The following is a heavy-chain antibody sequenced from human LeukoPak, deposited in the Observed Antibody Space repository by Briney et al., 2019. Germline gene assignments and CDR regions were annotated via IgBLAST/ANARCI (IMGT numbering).Heavy chain of an antibody. CDR1: GFSFSSYG. CDR3: ARGLYDNSGVSDY. V-gene: IGHV3-33*01. J-gene: IGHJ4*02. Sequence: GGSLRLSCAASGFSFSSYGMHWVRQAPGKGLEWVAVIWYDGSKKYYADSVKGRFIISRDNSRNTLYLQMNSLRAEDTAVYFCARGLYDNSGVSDYWGQGTLVTVSS. D-gene: IGHD3-22*01. CDR2: IWYDGSKK.